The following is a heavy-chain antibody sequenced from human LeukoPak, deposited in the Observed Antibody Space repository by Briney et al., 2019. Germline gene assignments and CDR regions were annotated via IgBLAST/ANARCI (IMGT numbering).Heavy chain of an antibody. Sequence: SETLSLTCTVSGGSISSYYWSWIRQPPGKGLEWIGYIYYSGSTNYNPSLKSRVTISVGTSKNQFSLKLSSVPAADTAVYYCARDSRTTIFGVVSWWFDPWGQGTLVTVSS. D-gene: IGHD3-3*01. CDR1: GGSISSYY. J-gene: IGHJ5*02. CDR2: IYYSGST. V-gene: IGHV4-59*01. CDR3: ARDSRTTIFGVVSWWFDP.